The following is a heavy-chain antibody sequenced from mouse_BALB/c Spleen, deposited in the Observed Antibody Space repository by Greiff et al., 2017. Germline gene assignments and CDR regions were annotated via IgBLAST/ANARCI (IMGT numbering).Heavy chain of an antibody. CDR1: GFTFSSYT. CDR2: ISSGGSYT. Sequence: EVHLVESGGGLVKPGGSLKLSCAASGFTFSSYTMSWVRQTPEKRLEWVATISSGGSYTYYPDSVKGRFTISRDNAKNTLYLQMSSLKSEDTAMYYCTRDLGTATKAWFAYWGQGTLVTVSA. D-gene: IGHD1-2*01. V-gene: IGHV5-6-4*01. CDR3: TRDLGTATKAWFAY. J-gene: IGHJ3*01.